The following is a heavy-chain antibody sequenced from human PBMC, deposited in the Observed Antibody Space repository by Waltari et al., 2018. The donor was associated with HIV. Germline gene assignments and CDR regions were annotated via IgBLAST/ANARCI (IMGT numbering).Heavy chain of an antibody. CDR2: IYYSGST. CDR3: VSFGRYNWIYAYFDY. V-gene: IGHV4-39*01. D-gene: IGHD1-7*01. CDR1: GGSISSSSYY. Sequence: QLQLQESGPGLVKPSETLSLTCTVSGGSISSSSYYWGWIRQPPGKGLGWIGIIYYSGSTSYNPSLKSRVPISVDTSKNQFSLKLSSVTAADTAVYYCVSFGRYNWIYAYFDYWGQGTLVTVSS. J-gene: IGHJ4*02.